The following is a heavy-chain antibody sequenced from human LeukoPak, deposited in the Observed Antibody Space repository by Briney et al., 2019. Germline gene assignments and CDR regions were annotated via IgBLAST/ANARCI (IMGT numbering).Heavy chain of an antibody. J-gene: IGHJ6*02. CDR2: IIPIFGTA. CDR3: AGDKPYYYGMDV. Sequence: ASVKVSCKVSGGTFSSYAISWVRQAPGQGLEWMGGIIPIFGTANYAQKFQGRVTITADESTSTAYMELSSLRSEDTAVYYCAGDKPYYYGMDVWGQGTTVTVSS. CDR1: GGTFSSYA. V-gene: IGHV1-69*13.